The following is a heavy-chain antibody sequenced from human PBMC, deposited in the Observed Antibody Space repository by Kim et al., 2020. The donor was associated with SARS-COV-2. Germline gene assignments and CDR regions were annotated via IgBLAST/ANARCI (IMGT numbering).Heavy chain of an antibody. D-gene: IGHD6-19*01. J-gene: IGHJ6*02. CDR1: GFSLSASGVG. V-gene: IGHV2-5*02. CDR2: IYGDDEK. Sequence: SGPTLVNPTQTLTLTCTFSGFSLSASGVGVAWIRQPPGQALEWLALIYGDDEKRYSPSLTSRLTISKDTSKNQVVLTMANMDPVDTATYYCTHDSPGLYGVDVWGQGTTVTVSS. CDR3: THDSPGLYGVDV.